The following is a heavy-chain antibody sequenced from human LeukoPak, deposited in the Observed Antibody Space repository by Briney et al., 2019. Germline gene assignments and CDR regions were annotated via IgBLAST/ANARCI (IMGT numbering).Heavy chain of an antibody. D-gene: IGHD3-16*01. CDR1: GGSISSSSYY. V-gene: IGHV4-39*02. Sequence: SETLSLTCTVSGGSISSSSYYWGWIRQPPGKGLEWIGSIYYCGSTYYNPSLKSRVTISVDTSKNQFSLKLSSVTAADTAVYYCARDIAFVMYYFDYWGQGILVTVSS. CDR2: IYYCGST. CDR3: ARDIAFVMYYFDY. J-gene: IGHJ4*02.